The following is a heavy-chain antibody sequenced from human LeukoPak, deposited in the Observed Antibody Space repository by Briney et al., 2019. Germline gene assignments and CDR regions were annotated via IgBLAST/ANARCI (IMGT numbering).Heavy chain of an antibody. V-gene: IGHV4-34*01. Sequence: SETLSLTCAVYGGSFSGYYWSWIRQPPGKGLEWIGEINHSGSTNYNPSLKSRVTISVDTSKNQFSLKLGSVTAADTAVYYCARGLTRKYYYDSSGYYWRYWGQGTLVTVSS. CDR2: INHSGST. CDR1: GGSFSGYY. J-gene: IGHJ4*02. CDR3: ARGLTRKYYYDSSGYYWRY. D-gene: IGHD3-22*01.